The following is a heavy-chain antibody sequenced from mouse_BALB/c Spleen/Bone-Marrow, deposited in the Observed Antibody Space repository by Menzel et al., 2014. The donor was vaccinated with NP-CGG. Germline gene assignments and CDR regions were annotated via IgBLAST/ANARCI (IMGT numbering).Heavy chain of an antibody. D-gene: IGHD1-1*01. CDR1: GFSLTTYG. Sequence: QVQLKESGPGLVQPSQSLSITCTVSGFSLTTYGVHWVRQSPGKGLEWLGVIWSGGSTDYNAAFISRLSISKDNSKSQVFFKMNSLQANDTAIYYCARINYGSRRYWYFDVWGAATTATVSS. CDR2: IWSGGST. J-gene: IGHJ1*01. V-gene: IGHV2-2*02. CDR3: ARINYGSRRYWYFDV.